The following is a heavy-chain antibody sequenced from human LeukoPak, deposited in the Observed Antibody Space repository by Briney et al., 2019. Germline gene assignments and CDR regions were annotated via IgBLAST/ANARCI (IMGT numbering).Heavy chain of an antibody. CDR2: MSSSGGT. CDR1: AFTFSGYA. CDR3: ARGIVGGTFPVDDYYNGMDV. J-gene: IGHJ6*02. D-gene: IGHD1-26*01. V-gene: IGHV3-23*01. Sequence: GGSLRLSCSASAFTFSGYALHWVRQAPGKGLEWVTNMSSSGGTYYADSVKGRFTISRDNSKNTLYLQMNSLRAEDTAIYYCARGIVGGTFPVDDYYNGMDVWGQGTTVTVSS.